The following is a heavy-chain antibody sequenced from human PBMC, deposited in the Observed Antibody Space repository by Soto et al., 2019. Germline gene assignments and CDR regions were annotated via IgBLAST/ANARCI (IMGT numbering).Heavy chain of an antibody. V-gene: IGHV4-39*01. CDR1: GGSISSSSYY. CDR3: ARLKPASSSFAPFDY. D-gene: IGHD6-6*01. Sequence: QLQLQESGPGLVKPSETLSLTCTVSGGSISSSSYYWGWIRQPPGKGLEWIGSIYYSGSTYYNPSLKSRVTISVDTSKNQFSLKLSSVTAADTAVYYCARLKPASSSFAPFDYWGQGTLVTVSS. CDR2: IYYSGST. J-gene: IGHJ4*02.